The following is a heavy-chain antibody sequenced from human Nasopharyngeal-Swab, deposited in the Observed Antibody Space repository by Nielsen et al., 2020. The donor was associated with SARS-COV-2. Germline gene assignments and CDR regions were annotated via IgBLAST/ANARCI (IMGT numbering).Heavy chain of an antibody. J-gene: IGHJ6*02. Sequence: ASVKVSCKASGYTFTSYDINWVRQATGQGLEWMGWMNPNSGNTGYAQKFQGRVTMTRNTSISTAYMELSSLRSEDTAVYYCARAGTHYDFWSGSPGGMDVWGQGTTVTVSS. CDR1: GYTFTSYD. V-gene: IGHV1-8*01. CDR3: ARAGTHYDFWSGSPGGMDV. CDR2: MNPNSGNT. D-gene: IGHD3-3*01.